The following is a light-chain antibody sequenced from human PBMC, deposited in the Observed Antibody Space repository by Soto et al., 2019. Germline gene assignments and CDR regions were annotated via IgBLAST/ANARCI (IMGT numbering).Light chain of an antibody. Sequence: QLVLTQSSSASASLGSSVKLTCILSSGHSTYIIAWHQQQPGKAPRFLMTLNRSGSYNRGSGVPDRFSGSSSGADRYLTISNLQFEDEGDYYCETWYSNTHKVFGGGTKLTVL. V-gene: IGLV4-60*02. CDR2: LNRSGSY. CDR1: SGHSTYI. J-gene: IGLJ3*02. CDR3: ETWYSNTHKV.